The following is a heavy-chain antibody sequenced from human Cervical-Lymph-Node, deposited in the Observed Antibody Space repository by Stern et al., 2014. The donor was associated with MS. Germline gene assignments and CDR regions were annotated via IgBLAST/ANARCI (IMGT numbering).Heavy chain of an antibody. J-gene: IGHJ6*02. V-gene: IGHV4-31*03. CDR2: IYASGSA. D-gene: IGHD3-3*01. Sequence: QVQLQESGPGLVKPSQTLSLTCSVSGGSIDTVGSYWSWIRQHPGKGLEWIGYIYASGSAYYNPSLKIRATMLLDTSKNQFSLNLNSVTAADTAVYYCAREAILGVSSGTDVWGPGRTVTVSS. CDR3: AREAILGVSSGTDV. CDR1: GGSIDTVGSY.